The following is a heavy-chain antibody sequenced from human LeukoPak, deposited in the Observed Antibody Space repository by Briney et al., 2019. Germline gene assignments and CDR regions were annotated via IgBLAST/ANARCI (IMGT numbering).Heavy chain of an antibody. J-gene: IGHJ4*02. Sequence: PSETLSLTCTVSGGSISSYYWSWIRQPPGKGLEWIGYIYYSGSTNYNPSLKSRVTISVDTSKNQFSLKLSSVTAADTAVYYCARRRLTITVDYWGQGTLVTVSS. D-gene: IGHD5-24*01. V-gene: IGHV4-59*12. CDR1: GGSISSYY. CDR2: IYYSGST. CDR3: ARRRLTITVDY.